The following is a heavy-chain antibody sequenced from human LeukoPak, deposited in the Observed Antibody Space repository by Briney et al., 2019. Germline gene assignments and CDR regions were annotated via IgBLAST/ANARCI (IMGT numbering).Heavy chain of an antibody. D-gene: IGHD3-10*01. Sequence: ASVKVSCKASGYTFTSYGIRWVRQAPGQGLEWMGWISAYNGNTNYAQKLQGRVTMTTDTSTSTAYMELRSLRSDDTAVYYCARDDPYGSGRYYKDYWGQGALVTVSS. V-gene: IGHV1-18*01. CDR3: ARDDPYGSGRYYKDY. CDR2: ISAYNGNT. J-gene: IGHJ4*02. CDR1: GYTFTSYG.